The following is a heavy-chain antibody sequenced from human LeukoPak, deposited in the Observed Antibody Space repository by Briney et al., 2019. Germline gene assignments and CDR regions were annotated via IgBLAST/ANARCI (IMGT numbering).Heavy chain of an antibody. CDR2: IIPIFGIA. V-gene: IGHV1-69*04. J-gene: IGHJ4*02. D-gene: IGHD5-24*01. CDR1: GGTFSSYA. CDR3: ARQPDGYNSYYFDY. Sequence: ASVKVSCKASGGTFSSYAMSWVRQAPGQGLEWMGRIIPIFGIANYAQKFQGRVTITADKSTSTAYMKLSSLRSEDTAVYYCARQPDGYNSYYFDYWGQGTLVTVSS.